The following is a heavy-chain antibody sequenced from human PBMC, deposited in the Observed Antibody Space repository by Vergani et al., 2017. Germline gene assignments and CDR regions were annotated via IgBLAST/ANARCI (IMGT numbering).Heavy chain of an antibody. V-gene: IGHV3-30*02. CDR3: ARETDTGSSVSYNYYAMDV. Sequence: QVQLVQSGGGVVQPGGSLRLSCVASGFTFNRYGMQWVRQAPGKGLEWVAYVLFDGSNEYYADSVKGRFIVSRDNSNDALYLQMNSLRTDDTAVYYCARETDTGSSVSYNYYAMDVWGQGTTVSVSS. CDR2: VLFDGSNE. CDR1: GFTFNRYG. D-gene: IGHD3-9*01. J-gene: IGHJ6*02.